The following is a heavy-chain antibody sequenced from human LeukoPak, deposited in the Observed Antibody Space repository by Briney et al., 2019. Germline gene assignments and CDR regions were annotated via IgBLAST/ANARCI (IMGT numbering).Heavy chain of an antibody. J-gene: IGHJ3*02. Sequence: PSETLSLTCTVSGGSLTYHYWTWIRQSPGRRPEWIGYIYYSGSTHYNPSLESRVAFSVDTSKNQVSLKLSSVTAADTAVYYCARHRSMVRGVNDAFDIWGQGTMVTVSS. CDR1: GGSLTYHY. V-gene: IGHV4-59*08. CDR2: IYYSGST. D-gene: IGHD3-10*01. CDR3: ARHRSMVRGVNDAFDI.